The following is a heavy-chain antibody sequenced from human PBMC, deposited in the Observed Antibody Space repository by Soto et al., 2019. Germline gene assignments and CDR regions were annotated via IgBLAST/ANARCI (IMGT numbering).Heavy chain of an antibody. J-gene: IGHJ6*02. CDR1: GFTFSSYG. V-gene: IGHV3-33*01. CDR3: ARVRPETDSFYYYYYGMDV. D-gene: IGHD5-18*01. CDR2: IWYDGSNK. Sequence: GGSLRLSCAASGFTFSSYGMHWVRQAPGKGLEWVAVIWYDGSNKYYADSVKGRFTISRDNSKNTLYLQMNSLRAEDTAVYYCARVRPETDSFYYYYYGMDVWGQGTTVTVSS.